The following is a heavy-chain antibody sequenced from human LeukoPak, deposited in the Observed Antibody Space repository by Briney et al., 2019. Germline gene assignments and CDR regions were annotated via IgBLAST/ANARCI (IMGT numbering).Heavy chain of an antibody. CDR2: IYYSGST. Sequence: TLSLTXTVSGGSISSSSYYWGWIRQPPGKGLEWIGSIYYSGSTYYNPSLKSRITISVDTSKNQFSLKLSSVTAADTAVYYCARDLDYWGQGTLVTVSS. V-gene: IGHV4-39*07. J-gene: IGHJ4*02. CDR3: ARDLDY. CDR1: GGSISSSSYY.